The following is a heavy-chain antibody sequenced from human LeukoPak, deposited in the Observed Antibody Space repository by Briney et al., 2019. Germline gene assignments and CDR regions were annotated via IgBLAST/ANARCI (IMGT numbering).Heavy chain of an antibody. Sequence: PGGSLRLSCAASGFTFSSYAMSWVRQAQGKGLEWVSAISGSGGSTYYADSVKGRFTISRDNSKNTLYLQMNSLRAEDTAVYYCAKFDRGYLYYFDYWGQGTLVTVSS. CDR1: GFTFSSYA. CDR3: AKFDRGYLYYFDY. CDR2: ISGSGGST. D-gene: IGHD3-22*01. J-gene: IGHJ4*02. V-gene: IGHV3-23*01.